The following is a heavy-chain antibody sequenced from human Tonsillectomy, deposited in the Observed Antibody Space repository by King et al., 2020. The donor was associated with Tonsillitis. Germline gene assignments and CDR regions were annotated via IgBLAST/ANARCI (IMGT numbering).Heavy chain of an antibody. D-gene: IGHD6-13*01. CDR1: GFSFSTYD. V-gene: IGHV3-13*01. Sequence: VQLVESGGGLVQPGGSLRLSCAASGFSFSTYDMHWVRQTTGKGLEWVSAICTARDTYYPVSVRGRFTVSRENAKNSLYLQMNSLRAGDTAVYYCARGPAAGPSNYAMDVWGQGTTVIVSS. CDR2: ICTARDT. J-gene: IGHJ6*02. CDR3: ARGPAAGPSNYAMDV.